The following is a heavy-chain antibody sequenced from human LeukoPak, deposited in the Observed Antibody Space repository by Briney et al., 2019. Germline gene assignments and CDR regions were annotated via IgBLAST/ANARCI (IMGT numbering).Heavy chain of an antibody. V-gene: IGHV3-21*01. CDR2: ISTSSSYI. J-gene: IGHJ3*02. CDR1: GITFSRYS. D-gene: IGHD5-18*01. Sequence: PGGSLRLSCAASGITFSRYSMNWVRQAPGKGLEWVSSISTSSSYIYYADSVKGRFTISRHNAKNSLYLHMNSLRAEDTAVYYCASETKRGYSYGSPTDAFDIWGQGTMVTVSS. CDR3: ASETKRGYSYGSPTDAFDI.